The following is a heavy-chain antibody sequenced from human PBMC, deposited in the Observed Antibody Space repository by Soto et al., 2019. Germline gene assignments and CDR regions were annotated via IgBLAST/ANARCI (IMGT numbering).Heavy chain of an antibody. J-gene: IGHJ6*02. CDR3: VRHAKLTTVSANVGFYYGLDV. CDR2: IGGSGAAT. V-gene: IGHV3-23*01. Sequence: EVQLLESGGGLVQPGGSLRLSCAASGFIFSDYDMTWVRQAPGKGLEWVSGIGGSGAATFYADSAKGRFTTSRDNSENRLFLQVNSLRADDTATYFCVRHAKLTTVSANVGFYYGLDVWGQGATVTVSS. D-gene: IGHD4-4*01. CDR1: GFIFSDYD.